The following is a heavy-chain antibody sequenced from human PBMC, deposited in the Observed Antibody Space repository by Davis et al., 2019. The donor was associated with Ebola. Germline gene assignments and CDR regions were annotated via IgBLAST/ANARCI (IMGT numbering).Heavy chain of an antibody. J-gene: IGHJ6*02. CDR1: GFGFSNHW. CDR3: ARGTDGSGTYYVYYYYGMDV. D-gene: IGHD3-10*01. V-gene: IGHV3-7*01. Sequence: GGSLRLSCLFSGFGFSNHWMSWVRQAPGKGLEWVANIKYDGSEKYYVDSVKGRFTISRDDAKNSLYLHMNSLRDEDTAVYYCARGTDGSGTYYVYYYYGMDVWGPGTTVTVSS. CDR2: IKYDGSEK.